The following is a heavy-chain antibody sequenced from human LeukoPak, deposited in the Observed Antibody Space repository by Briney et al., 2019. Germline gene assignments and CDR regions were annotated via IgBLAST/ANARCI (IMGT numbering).Heavy chain of an antibody. Sequence: PGGSLRLSCAASGFTFSSYVMSWVRQAPGKGLEWVSAISGSGGSTYYADSVKGRFTVSRDNSKNTLYLQMNSLRDEDTAMYYCARAGPGEFDYWGQGTLVTVSS. CDR1: GFTFSSYV. D-gene: IGHD3-10*01. CDR2: ISGSGGST. V-gene: IGHV3-23*01. CDR3: ARAGPGEFDY. J-gene: IGHJ4*02.